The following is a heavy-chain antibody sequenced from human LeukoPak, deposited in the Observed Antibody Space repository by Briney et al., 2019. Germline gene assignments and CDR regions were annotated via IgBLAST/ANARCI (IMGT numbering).Heavy chain of an antibody. J-gene: IGHJ4*02. CDR1: GYTFTSYY. V-gene: IGHV1-46*01. CDR3: ARTYCGDDCNIRYFDY. D-gene: IGHD2-21*02. Sequence: GASVKVSCKASGYTFTSYYMHWVRQAPGQGLEWMGIINPSGGSTSYAQKFQGRVTMTRDMSTSTVYMELSSLRSEDTAVYYCARTYCGDDCNIRYFDYWGQGTLVTISS. CDR2: INPSGGST.